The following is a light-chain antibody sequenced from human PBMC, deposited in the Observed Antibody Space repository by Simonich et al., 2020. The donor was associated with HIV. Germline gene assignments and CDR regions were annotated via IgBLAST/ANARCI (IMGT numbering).Light chain of an antibody. CDR2: YDD. CDR3: AAWDDRLNGVL. Sequence: QSVLTQPPSVSEAPRQRVTISCSGSSSNIGNNAVNWYQQLPGKAPKLLIYYDDLLPSGVSDRFSGSRSGTSASLAISGLKSEDEADYYCAAWDDRLNGVLFGGGTRLTVL. V-gene: IGLV1-36*01. CDR1: SSNIGNNA. J-gene: IGLJ2*01.